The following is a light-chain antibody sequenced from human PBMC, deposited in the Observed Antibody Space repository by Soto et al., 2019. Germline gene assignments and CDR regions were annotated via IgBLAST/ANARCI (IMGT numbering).Light chain of an antibody. CDR2: WAS. CDR3: QQYYSTAPS. CDR1: QSVLYSSNNKNY. J-gene: IGKJ4*01. V-gene: IGKV4-1*01. Sequence: DIVMTQSPDSLAVSLGERATINCKSSQSVLYSSNNKNYLAWYQQKPGQPPKELIYWASTRESGVPDRFSGSGSGTDFTLTISSQQAEDVAVYYCQQYYSTAPSFGGGTKVEIK.